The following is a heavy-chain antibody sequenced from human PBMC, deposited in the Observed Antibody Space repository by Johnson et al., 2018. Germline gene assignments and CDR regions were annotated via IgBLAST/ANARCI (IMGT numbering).Heavy chain of an antibody. CDR2: VYYTGTT. V-gene: IGHV4-39*01. J-gene: IGHJ1*01. CDR3: ARHWRY. CDR1: GGSISRNY. D-gene: IGHD3-3*01. Sequence: QVQLQESGPGLVKPSETLSLTCTVSGGSISRNYWVWIRKPPGKGLEWIGSVYYTGTTYYNPSLKSRVTISVDTSKNQFSLRLSSVTAADTAVYYCARHWRYWGQGTLVTVSS.